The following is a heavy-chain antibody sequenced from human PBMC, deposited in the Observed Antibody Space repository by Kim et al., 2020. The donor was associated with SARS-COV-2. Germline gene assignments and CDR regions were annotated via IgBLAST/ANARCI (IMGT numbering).Heavy chain of an antibody. CDR2: INQDGSER. CDR3: SRSDWYGGVEAFDI. V-gene: IGHV3-7*03. D-gene: IGHD6-19*01. Sequence: GGSLRLSCAASGFTFSSYWMTWVRQAPGKGLEWVANINQDGSERYSVGSVKGRITVSRDNAKNSLYLLMNSLRAEDTAVYYCSRSDWYGGVEAFDIWGQGTMVTVSS. CDR1: GFTFSSYW. J-gene: IGHJ3*02.